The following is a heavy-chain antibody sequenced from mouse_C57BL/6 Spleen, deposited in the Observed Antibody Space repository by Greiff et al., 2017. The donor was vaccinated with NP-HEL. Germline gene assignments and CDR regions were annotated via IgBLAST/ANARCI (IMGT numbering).Heavy chain of an antibody. Sequence: QVQLQQPGAELVRPGSSVKLSCKASGYTFTSYWMHWVKQRPIQGLEWIGNIHPSDSETHYNQKFKDKATLTVDKSSSTAYMQLSSLTSEDSAVYYCASTMVTTEFAYWGQGTLVTVSA. CDR1: GYTFTSYW. J-gene: IGHJ3*01. D-gene: IGHD2-2*01. CDR2: IHPSDSET. V-gene: IGHV1-52*01. CDR3: ASTMVTTEFAY.